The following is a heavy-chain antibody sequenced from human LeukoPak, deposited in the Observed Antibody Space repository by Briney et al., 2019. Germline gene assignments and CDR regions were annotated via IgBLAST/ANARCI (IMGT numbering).Heavy chain of an antibody. J-gene: IGHJ4*02. D-gene: IGHD3-9*01. CDR3: ARAHDGVLRYFDWLSPPAKYYFDY. CDR2: INPNSGGT. CDR1: GYTFTGYY. V-gene: IGHV1-2*02. Sequence: ASVKVSCKASGYTFTGYYMHWVRQAPGQGLEWMGWINPNSGGTNYAQKFQGRVTMTTDTSTSTAYMELRSLRSDDTAVYYCARAHDGVLRYFDWLSPPAKYYFDYWGQGTLVTVSS.